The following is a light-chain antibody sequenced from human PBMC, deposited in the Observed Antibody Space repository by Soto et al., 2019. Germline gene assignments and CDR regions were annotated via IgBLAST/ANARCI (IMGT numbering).Light chain of an antibody. J-gene: IGKJ3*01. Sequence: EIVLTQSPATLSLSPGERATLSCRASQSVSYYLAWYQQKPGQAPRLLTYDVTNRATGIPARFSGSGSGTDFTLTISSLEPEDFAVYYCQSLFTFGPGTKVDIK. CDR3: QSLFT. CDR2: DVT. CDR1: QSVSYY. V-gene: IGKV3-11*01.